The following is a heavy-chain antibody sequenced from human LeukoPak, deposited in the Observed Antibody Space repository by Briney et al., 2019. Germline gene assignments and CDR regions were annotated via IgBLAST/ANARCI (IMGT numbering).Heavy chain of an antibody. Sequence: PGGSLRLSCAASGFTFSDYYMSWIRQAPGKGLEWVSFTYSGGSTYFADSVKGRFTISRDNSKNTLYLQMNSLRAEDTAVYYCARVGAVGGVFRAFDLWGQGTMVTVSS. CDR3: ARVGAVGGVFRAFDL. CDR2: TYSGGST. D-gene: IGHD3-16*01. V-gene: IGHV3-66*01. CDR1: GFTFSDYY. J-gene: IGHJ3*01.